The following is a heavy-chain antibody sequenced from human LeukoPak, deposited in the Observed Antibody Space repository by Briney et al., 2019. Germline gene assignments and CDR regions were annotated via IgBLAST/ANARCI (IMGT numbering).Heavy chain of an antibody. J-gene: IGHJ4*02. D-gene: IGHD2-2*01. Sequence: ASVKVSCKASGYTFTDYYMHWVRQAPGQGLEWMGWINPNSGGTNYAQKFQGRVTMTRDTSISTAYMEQSRLRSDDTAVYYCARDGGSTSCYFDYWGQGTLVTVSS. V-gene: IGHV1-2*02. CDR3: ARDGGSTSCYFDY. CDR2: INPNSGGT. CDR1: GYTFTDYY.